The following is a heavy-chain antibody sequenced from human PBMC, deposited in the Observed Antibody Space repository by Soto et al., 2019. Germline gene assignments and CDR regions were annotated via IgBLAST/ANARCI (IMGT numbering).Heavy chain of an antibody. V-gene: IGHV3-53*01. D-gene: IGHD4-17*01. J-gene: IGHJ6*02. CDR3: ARETTVITDYYYGMDV. CDR1: GFIVSNNY. CDR2: MYSGGST. Sequence: GGSLRLSCAASGFIVSNNYMSWVRQAPGKGLEWVSVMYSGGSTDYADSVKGRFTISRDNSKNTLYLQMNSLRAEDTAVYYCARETTVITDYYYGMDVWGQGTTVTVSS.